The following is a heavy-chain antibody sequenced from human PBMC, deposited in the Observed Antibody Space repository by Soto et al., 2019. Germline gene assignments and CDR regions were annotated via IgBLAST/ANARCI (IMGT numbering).Heavy chain of an antibody. Sequence: QVQLVQSGAEVKKPGSSVKVSCKASGGTFSSYAISWVRQAPGQGLEWMGGIIPIFGTANYAQKFQGRVTITADESTSTAYMELSSLRSEDTAVYCCARDSFSGSFDYYYYGMDVWGQGTTVTVSS. CDR2: IIPIFGTA. CDR1: GGTFSSYA. V-gene: IGHV1-69*01. D-gene: IGHD1-26*01. J-gene: IGHJ6*02. CDR3: ARDSFSGSFDYYYYGMDV.